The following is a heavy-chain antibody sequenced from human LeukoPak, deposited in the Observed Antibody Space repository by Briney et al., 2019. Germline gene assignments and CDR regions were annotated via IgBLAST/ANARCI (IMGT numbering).Heavy chain of an antibody. Sequence: ASVTVSSMASRYTFTGYYMHWVRQAPGQGLEWMGLINTNSGVTNYAEKLQGRVTMTRDKSITTAYMELSRLRSDDTAVYFCASGWSITGWYNNWFDPWGPGTLVTVSS. CDR3: ASGWSITGWYNNWFDP. CDR1: RYTFTGYY. CDR2: INTNSGVT. J-gene: IGHJ5*02. V-gene: IGHV1-2*02. D-gene: IGHD6-19*01.